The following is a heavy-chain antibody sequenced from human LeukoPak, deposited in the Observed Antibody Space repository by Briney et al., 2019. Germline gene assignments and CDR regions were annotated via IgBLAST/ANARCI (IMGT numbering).Heavy chain of an antibody. CDR2: IDPSDSYT. D-gene: IGHD6-13*01. V-gene: IGHV5-10-1*01. CDR3: ARHYGAAGDFDY. J-gene: IGHJ4*02. Sequence: GESLKTSCKGSGYSFTSYWIGWVRQMPGKGLEWMGRIDPSDSYTNYSPSFEGHVTISADKSISTAYLQWSSLKASDIATYYCARHYGAAGDFDYWGQGTLVTVSS. CDR1: GYSFTSYW.